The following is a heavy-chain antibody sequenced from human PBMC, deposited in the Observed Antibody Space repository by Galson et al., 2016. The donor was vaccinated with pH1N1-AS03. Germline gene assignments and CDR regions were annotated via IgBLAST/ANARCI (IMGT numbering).Heavy chain of an antibody. Sequence: SLRLSCAASGLTVSTNYMSWVRQAPGKGLEWVSTIYSGGTTYYAVSVKGRFTISRDNMKNTPSLQMSSLTAEDTAVYYCVRSDYEDVDLQGFYFDYWGQGTLVTVSS. CDR3: VRSDYEDVDLQGFYFDY. CDR2: IYSGGTT. CDR1: GLTVSTNY. V-gene: IGHV3-53*01. J-gene: IGHJ4*02. D-gene: IGHD4/OR15-4a*01.